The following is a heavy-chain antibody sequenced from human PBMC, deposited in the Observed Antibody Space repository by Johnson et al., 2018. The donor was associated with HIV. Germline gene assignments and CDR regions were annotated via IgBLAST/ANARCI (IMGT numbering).Heavy chain of an antibody. CDR3: ARVWEGAFDI. J-gene: IGHJ3*02. CDR2: ISNADSTI. CDR1: GFTFSDYY. Sequence: QVQLVESGGGLVKPGGSLRLSCAASGFTFSDYYMSWIRQAPGKGLEWVSYISNADSTIYYPGYVKGRFTISRENAKNSLYLQMNSLRAGDTAVYYCARVWEGAFDIWGQGTMVTVSS. D-gene: IGHD1-26*01. V-gene: IGHV3-11*04.